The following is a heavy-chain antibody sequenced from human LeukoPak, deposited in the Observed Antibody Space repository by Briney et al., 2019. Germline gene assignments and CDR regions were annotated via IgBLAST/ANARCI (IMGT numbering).Heavy chain of an antibody. J-gene: IGHJ4*02. CDR3: AKDRYDILTGYPDY. CDR2: IKQDGSEK. Sequence: PGGSLRLSCAASGFTFSSYWMSWVRQAPGKGLEWVANIKQDGSEKYYVDSVKGRFTISRDNAKNSLYLQMNSLRAEDTALYYCAKDRYDILTGYPDYWGQGTLVTVSS. V-gene: IGHV3-7*03. D-gene: IGHD3-9*01. CDR1: GFTFSSYW.